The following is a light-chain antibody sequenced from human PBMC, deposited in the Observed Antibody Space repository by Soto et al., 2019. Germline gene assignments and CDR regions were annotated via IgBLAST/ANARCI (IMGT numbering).Light chain of an antibody. CDR3: QQYSKSPIT. CDR2: GAS. J-gene: IGKJ5*01. Sequence: EIVLTQSPGTLSLSPGERATLSCRASQSVGSNYLAWYQQKPGQAPRLLISGASRRAPGTPDRFSGSGSGTDFTLTISSLQPEDFAVYSCQQYSKSPITFGQGTRLENK. V-gene: IGKV3-20*01. CDR1: QSVGSNY.